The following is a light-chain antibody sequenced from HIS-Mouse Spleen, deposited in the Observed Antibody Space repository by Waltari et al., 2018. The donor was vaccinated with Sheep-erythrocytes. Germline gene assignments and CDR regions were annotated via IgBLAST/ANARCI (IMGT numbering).Light chain of an antibody. J-gene: IGKJ3*01. CDR1: QGMSIY. V-gene: IGKV1D-8*02. Sequence: AIWMTKYPSLLSASTGDRVTISCRISQGMSIYLAWYQQQPGKAPELLIYAASTLQSGVPSRFSGSGSGTDFTLTISCLQSEDFSTYYCQQYYSFPFTFGPGTKVDIK. CDR3: QQYYSFPFT. CDR2: AAS.